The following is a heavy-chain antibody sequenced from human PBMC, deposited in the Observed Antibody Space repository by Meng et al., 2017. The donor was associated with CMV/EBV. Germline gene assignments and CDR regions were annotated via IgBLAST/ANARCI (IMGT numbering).Heavy chain of an antibody. CDR3: TTSTMVRGVTPH. Sequence: GESLKISCAASGFTFSNAWMSWVRQAPGKGLEWVGRIKSKTDGGTTDYAAPVKGRFTISRDDSKNTLYLQMNSLKIEDTAVYYCTTSTMVRGVTPHWGQGTLVTVSS. D-gene: IGHD3-10*01. J-gene: IGHJ4*02. V-gene: IGHV3-15*01. CDR1: GFTFSNAW. CDR2: IKSKTDGGTT.